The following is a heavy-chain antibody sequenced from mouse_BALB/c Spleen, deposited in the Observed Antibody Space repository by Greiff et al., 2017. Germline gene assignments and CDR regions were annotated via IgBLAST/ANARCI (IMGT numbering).Heavy chain of an antibody. D-gene: IGHD4-1*01. J-gene: IGHJ3*01. CDR3: AREGAGTFWFAY. Sequence: VKLMESGAELVRPGSSVKISCKASGYAFSSYWMNWVKQRPGQGLEWIGQIYPGDGDTNYNGKFKGKATLTADKSSSTAYMQLSSLTSEDSAVYFCAREGAGTFWFAYWGQGTLVTVSA. V-gene: IGHV1-80*01. CDR2: IYPGDGDT. CDR1: GYAFSSYW.